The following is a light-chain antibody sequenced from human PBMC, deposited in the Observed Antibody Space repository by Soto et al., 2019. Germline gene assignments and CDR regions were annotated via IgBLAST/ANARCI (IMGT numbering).Light chain of an antibody. CDR2: GAS. CDR3: LQSYRTPLT. J-gene: IGKJ5*01. Sequence: DIQMTQSPSSLSASVGDRVTIICRASQSINDYLSWYQQKPGKAPNLLIFGASTLQSGVPSRFSGSGSGTDFTLTISSLQPEDFATYYCLQSYRTPLTFGGGTRLEF. CDR1: QSINDY. V-gene: IGKV1-39*01.